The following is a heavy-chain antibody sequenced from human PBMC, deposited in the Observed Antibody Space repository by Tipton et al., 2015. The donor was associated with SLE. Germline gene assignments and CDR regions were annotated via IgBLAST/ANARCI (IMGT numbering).Heavy chain of an antibody. D-gene: IGHD6-19*01. Sequence: SLRLSCAASGFTFSSYSMNWARQAPGKGLEWVSSVSSTSFYIYYADSMKGRFTISRDNAMNSLYLQMNSLRAEDTAVYYCARDQGSIAVAGAEYAFDIWGQGTMVTVSS. CDR3: ARDQGSIAVAGAEYAFDI. J-gene: IGHJ3*02. CDR2: VSSTSFYI. CDR1: GFTFSSYS. V-gene: IGHV3-21*01.